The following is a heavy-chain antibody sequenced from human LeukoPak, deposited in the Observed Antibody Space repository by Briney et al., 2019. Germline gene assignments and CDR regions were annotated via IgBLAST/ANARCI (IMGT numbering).Heavy chain of an antibody. CDR2: MNPNNGDT. V-gene: IGHV1-2*02. CDR1: GYTFTDYY. Sequence: ASVKVSCKPSGYTFTDYYMHWVRQAPGQGLEWVGWMNPNNGDTKYAQKFQGRVTMTRDTSISTAYMELSRLRSDDRAVYYCARADGSGSYYNWFDPWGQGTLVTVSS. CDR3: ARADGSGSYYNWFDP. D-gene: IGHD3-10*01. J-gene: IGHJ5*02.